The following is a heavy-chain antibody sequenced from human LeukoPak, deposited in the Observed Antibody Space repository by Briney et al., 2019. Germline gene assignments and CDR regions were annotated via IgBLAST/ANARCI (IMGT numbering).Heavy chain of an antibody. CDR1: GFTFSSYS. J-gene: IGHJ3*02. D-gene: IGHD2-2*01. V-gene: IGHV3-21*01. CDR2: ISSSSSYI. Sequence: PGGSLRLSCAASGFTFSSYSMNWVRQAPGKGLEWVSSISSSSSYIYYADSVKGRFTISRDNAKNSLYLQMNSLRAEDTAVYYCARDMHGDIVVVPAAPDAFDIWGQGTMVTVSS. CDR3: ARDMHGDIVVVPAAPDAFDI.